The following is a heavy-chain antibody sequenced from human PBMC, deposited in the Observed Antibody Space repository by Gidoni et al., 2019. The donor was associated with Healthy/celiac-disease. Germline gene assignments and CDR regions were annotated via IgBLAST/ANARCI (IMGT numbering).Heavy chain of an antibody. CDR3: ARAEEGPDCGGDCYGYAFDI. D-gene: IGHD2-21*02. V-gene: IGHV3-11*01. J-gene: IGHJ3*02. CDR2: ISSSGSTI. Sequence: AASGFTFSDYYMSWIRQAPGKGLEWVSYISSSGSTIYYADSVKGRFTISRDNAKNSLYLQMNSLRAEDTAVYYCARAEEGPDCGGDCYGYAFDIWGQGTMVTVSS. CDR1: GFTFSDYY.